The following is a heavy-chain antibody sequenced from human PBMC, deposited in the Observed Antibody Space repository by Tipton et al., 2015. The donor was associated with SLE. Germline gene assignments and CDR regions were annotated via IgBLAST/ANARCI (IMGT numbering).Heavy chain of an antibody. CDR2: ISNDGKRI. CDR3: ARDGQEDFYYYYMDV. V-gene: IGHV3-64*02. Sequence: SLRLSCTASGFTLSFHVMHWVRQAPGKGLEYVSSISNDGKRIFYADSVNGRFTISRDNSRNTLYLQLASLRSDDTAVYYCARDGQEDFYYYYMDVWGKGTTVTVSS. CDR1: GFTLSFHV. J-gene: IGHJ6*03.